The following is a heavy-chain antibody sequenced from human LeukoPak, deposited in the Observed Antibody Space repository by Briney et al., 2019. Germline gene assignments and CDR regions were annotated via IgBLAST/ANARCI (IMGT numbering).Heavy chain of an antibody. Sequence: GRSLRLSCAASGFTFSSYAMNWVRQAPGKGLEWVAVISYDGSDKYYADSVQGRFTISRDNSENTLNLQMNSLRTEDTAVYYCARHRIAAAVAFYFDSWGQGALVAVSS. CDR3: ARHRIAAAVAFYFDS. CDR1: GFTFSSYA. V-gene: IGHV3-30*04. CDR2: ISYDGSDK. J-gene: IGHJ4*02. D-gene: IGHD6-13*01.